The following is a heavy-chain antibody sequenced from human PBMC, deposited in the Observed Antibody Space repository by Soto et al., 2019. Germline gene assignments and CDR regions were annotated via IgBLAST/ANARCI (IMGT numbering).Heavy chain of an antibody. CDR1: GFSFTGYY. D-gene: IGHD6-6*01. J-gene: IGHJ5*01. CDR2: INAHSGGT. CDR3: AKDLTRQLAYWLDP. V-gene: IGHV1-2*02. Sequence: ASVKVSCKASGFSFTGYYIHWLRQAPGQGLEWMGWINAHSGGTDYAQKFQGRVTLTRDTSIATAYLTLTSLTSDDTALYYCAKDLTRQLAYWLDPWGQGTQVTPSS.